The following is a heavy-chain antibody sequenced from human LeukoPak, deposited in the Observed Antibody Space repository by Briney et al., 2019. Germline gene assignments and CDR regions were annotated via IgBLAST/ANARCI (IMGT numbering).Heavy chain of an antibody. J-gene: IGHJ3*02. Sequence: GGSLRLSCSASGFTFSSYWMSWVRQAPGKGLEWVANIKQDGSEKYYVDSVKGRFTISRDNSKNTLYLQMNSLRAEDTALYYCAKSRSGYPRVDGFDIWGQGTMVTVSS. D-gene: IGHD3-3*01. CDR3: AKSRSGYPRVDGFDI. V-gene: IGHV3-7*03. CDR1: GFTFSSYW. CDR2: IKQDGSEK.